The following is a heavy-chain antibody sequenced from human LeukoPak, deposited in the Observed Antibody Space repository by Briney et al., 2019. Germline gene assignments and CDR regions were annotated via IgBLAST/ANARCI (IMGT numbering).Heavy chain of an antibody. CDR3: ARVLGCTNGVCHDAFDI. J-gene: IGHJ3*02. D-gene: IGHD2-8*01. Sequence: GGSLRLSCAASGFIIISYRMSWVRQAPGKGLEWVANIKEDGGEKFHVDSVKGRFTISRDNAKKSLYLQMNSLRAEDTAVYFCARVLGCTNGVCHDAFDIWGQGTVVTVSS. CDR1: GFIIISYR. CDR2: IKEDGGEK. V-gene: IGHV3-7*01.